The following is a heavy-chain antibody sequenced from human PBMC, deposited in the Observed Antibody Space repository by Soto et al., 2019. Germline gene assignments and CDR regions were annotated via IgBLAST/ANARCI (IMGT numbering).Heavy chain of an antibody. CDR3: ARTLTPESSMDY. D-gene: IGHD2-2*01. J-gene: IGHJ4*02. CDR2: IYYNGNT. V-gene: IGHV4-31*03. CDR1: GFSISSGGYY. Sequence: QVQLQESGPGLVKPSQTLSLTCTVSGFSISSGGYYWSWIRQHPGKGLEWIGYIYYNGNTYYNPSLKSRAIMSEDTVKNQISLKLRSVTAADTALYYCARTLTPESSMDYWGQGTLVTVSS.